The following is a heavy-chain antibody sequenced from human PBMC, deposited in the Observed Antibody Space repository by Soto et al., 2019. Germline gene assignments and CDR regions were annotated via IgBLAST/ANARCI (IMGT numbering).Heavy chain of an antibody. CDR3: ARPGAGVLFSYALDV. Sequence: SVKGRFTVSRDNAKNSLYLQMNSLRDDDTAVYYCARPGAGVLFSYALDVWGQGTTVIVSS. V-gene: IGHV3-48*02. J-gene: IGHJ6*01. D-gene: IGHD2-21*01.